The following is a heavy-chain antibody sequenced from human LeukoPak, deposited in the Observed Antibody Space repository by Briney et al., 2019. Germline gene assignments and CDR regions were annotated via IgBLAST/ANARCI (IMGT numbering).Heavy chain of an antibody. J-gene: IGHJ4*02. CDR1: GFTFDDYG. V-gene: IGHV3-20*04. D-gene: IGHD3-10*01. Sequence: GGSLRLSCAASGFTFDDYGMSWVRQAPGKGLECVSGIDWNGGSTGYADSVKGRFTISRDNAKNSLYLQMDSLRAEDTALYYCARGGWFGELLFDYWGQGTLVTVSS. CDR3: ARGGWFGELLFDY. CDR2: IDWNGGST.